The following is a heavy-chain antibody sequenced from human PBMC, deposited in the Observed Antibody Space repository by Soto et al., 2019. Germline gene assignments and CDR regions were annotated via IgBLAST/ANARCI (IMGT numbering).Heavy chain of an antibody. V-gene: IGHV4-59*01. CDR1: GGSISSYY. CDR2: IYYSGST. Sequence: SETLSLTCTVSGGSISSYYWSWIRQPPGKGLEWIGYIYYSGSTNYNPSLKSRVTISVDTSKNQFSLKLSSVTAADTAVYYCARDRLSDYYYYNMDVWGQGTTVTFSS. J-gene: IGHJ6*02. CDR3: ARDRLSDYYYYNMDV.